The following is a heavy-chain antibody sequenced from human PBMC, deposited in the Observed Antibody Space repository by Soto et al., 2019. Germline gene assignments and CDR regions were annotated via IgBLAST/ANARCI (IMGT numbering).Heavy chain of an antibody. CDR3: ARKGGSETLQPSYNWFDT. CDR2: INANNGGA. CDR1: GYTFTDYH. Sequence: QVQLVQSGAEVKKPGASVKVSCKASGYTFTDYHIHWVRQAPGQGLEFMGWINANNGGAGSAQQFQGRVNVTRDTSITTVYMELRKLGSAYTALDYCARKGGSETLQPSYNWFDTWGQGTLVTVSS. D-gene: IGHD6-25*01. J-gene: IGHJ5*02. V-gene: IGHV1-2*02.